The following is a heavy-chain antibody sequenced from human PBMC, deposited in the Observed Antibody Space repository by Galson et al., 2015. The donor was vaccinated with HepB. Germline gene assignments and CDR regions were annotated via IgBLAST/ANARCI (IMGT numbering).Heavy chain of an antibody. D-gene: IGHD2/OR15-2a*01. Sequence: SLRLSCAASGFTFSSYWMSWVRQAPGKGLEWVANIKQDGSEKYYVDSVKGRFTISRDNAKNSLYLQMNSLRAEDMAVYYCVAYSNAWTSTYWGQGTLVTVSS. CDR3: VAYSNAWTSTY. V-gene: IGHV3-7*01. J-gene: IGHJ4*02. CDR2: IKQDGSEK. CDR1: GFTFSSYW.